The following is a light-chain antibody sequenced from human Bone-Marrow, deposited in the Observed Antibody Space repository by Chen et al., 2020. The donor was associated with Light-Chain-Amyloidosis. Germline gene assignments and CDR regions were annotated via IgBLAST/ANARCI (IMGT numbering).Light chain of an antibody. V-gene: IGLV3-21*02. CDR2: DDS. J-gene: IGLJ3*02. CDR1: NIGSTS. Sequence: SYVLTQPSSVSVAPGQTATIACGGNNIGSTSVHWYQQTPGQAPLLVVYDDSDRPSGIPERLSGYNSGNTATRTISRVEAGDEADYYCRVWDRSSDRPVCGGGTKLTVL. CDR3: RVWDRSSDRPV.